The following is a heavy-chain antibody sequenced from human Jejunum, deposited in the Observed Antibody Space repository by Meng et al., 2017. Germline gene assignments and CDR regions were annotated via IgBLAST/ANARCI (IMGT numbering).Heavy chain of an antibody. Sequence: QVQLVEFGGGVVQPGKSLRPSCAASGFNFTNYGMHWVRQAPGKGLEWVAVIWHDGSKVFYADSVRGRFTISRDNSHNTVDLQMNSVRVDDTAVYFCLRGRDYWGQGTLVTVSS. J-gene: IGHJ4*02. V-gene: IGHV3-33*01. D-gene: IGHD3-10*01. CDR2: IWHDGSKV. CDR1: GFNFTNYG. CDR3: LRGRDY.